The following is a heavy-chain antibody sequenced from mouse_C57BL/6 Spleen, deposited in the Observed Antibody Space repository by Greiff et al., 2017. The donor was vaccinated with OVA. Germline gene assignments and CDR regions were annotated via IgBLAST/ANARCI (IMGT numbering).Heavy chain of an antibody. CDR2: IYPRSGNT. CDR1: GYTFTSYG. CDR3: AREGEYYYGSSTYYAMDY. J-gene: IGHJ4*01. V-gene: IGHV1-81*01. D-gene: IGHD1-1*01. Sequence: QVQLQQSGAELARPGASVKLSCKASGYTFTSYGISWVKQRTGQGLEWIGEIYPRSGNTYYNEKFKGKATLTADKSSSTAYMELRSLTSEDSAVYVCAREGEYYYGSSTYYAMDYWGQGTSVTVSS.